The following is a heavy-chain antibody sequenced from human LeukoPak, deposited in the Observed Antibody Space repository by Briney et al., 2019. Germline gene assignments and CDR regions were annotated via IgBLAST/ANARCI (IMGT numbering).Heavy chain of an antibody. CDR3: VKSGPDFGDLPSEHYLDY. CDR1: GFSFSSYA. D-gene: IGHD4-17*01. Sequence: GGSLRLSCAASGFSFSSYAMHWVRQAPGKGLEWVSAIWYDGSNKFYADSVKGRFTISRDNSKNTLFLQMNSLRTEDTAVYYCVKSGPDFGDLPSEHYLDYWGQGTLVTVSS. V-gene: IGHV3-33*06. J-gene: IGHJ4*02. CDR2: IWYDGSNK.